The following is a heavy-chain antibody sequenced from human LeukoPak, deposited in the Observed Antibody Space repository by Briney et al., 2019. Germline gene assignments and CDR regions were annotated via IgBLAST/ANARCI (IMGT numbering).Heavy chain of an antibody. CDR2: ISAYNGNT. D-gene: IGHD3-10*01. CDR3: ARMYGIGELFNWFDP. Sequence: GASVKVSCKASGYTFTSYGISWVRQAPAQGLEWMGWISAYNGNTNYAQKLQGRVTMTTDTSTSTAYMELRSLRSDDTAVYYCARMYGIGELFNWFDPWGQGTLVTVSS. CDR1: GYTFTSYG. J-gene: IGHJ5*02. V-gene: IGHV1-18*01.